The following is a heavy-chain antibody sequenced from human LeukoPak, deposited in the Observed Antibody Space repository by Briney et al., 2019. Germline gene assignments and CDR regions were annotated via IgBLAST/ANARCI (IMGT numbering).Heavy chain of an antibody. J-gene: IGHJ6*02. CDR1: GFTFDDYA. CDR3: AKWRRYCSGGSCYEGDYGLDV. D-gene: IGHD2-15*01. V-gene: IGHV3-9*01. Sequence: PGGSLRLSCAASGFTFDDYAMHWVRQAPGKGLEWVSGISWNSGSIGYADSVKGRFTISRDNAKNSLYLQMNSLRAEDTAIYYCAKWRRYCSGGSCYEGDYGLDVWGQGTTVTVSS. CDR2: ISWNSGSI.